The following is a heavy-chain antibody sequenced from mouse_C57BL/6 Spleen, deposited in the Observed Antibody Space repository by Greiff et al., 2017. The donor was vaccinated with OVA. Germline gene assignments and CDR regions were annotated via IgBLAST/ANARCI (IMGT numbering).Heavy chain of an antibody. CDR2: IDPSDSYT. D-gene: IGHD1-1*01. CDR1: GYTFTSYW. J-gene: IGHJ1*03. V-gene: IGHV1-69*01. CDR3: ASHYYGSSHWYFDV. Sequence: QVQLQQPGAELVMPGASVKLSCKASGYTFTSYWMHWVKQRPGQGLEWIGEIDPSDSYTNYNQKFKGKSTLTVDKSSSTAYMQLSSLTSEDSAFYYCASHYYGSSHWYFDVWGTGTTVTVSS.